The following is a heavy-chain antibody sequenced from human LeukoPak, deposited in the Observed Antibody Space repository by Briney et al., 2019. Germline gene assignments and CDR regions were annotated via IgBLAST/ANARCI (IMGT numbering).Heavy chain of an antibody. CDR1: GGSISSSSYY. D-gene: IGHD5-18*01. V-gene: IGHV4-39*07. CDR2: IYYSGST. CDR3: AREAGGYSYGYYYYYYMDV. Sequence: KASETLSLTCTVSGGSISSSSYYWGWIRQPPGKGLEWIGSIYYSGSTYYNPSLKSRVTISVDTSKNQFSLKLSSVTAADTAVYYCAREAGGYSYGYYYYYYMDVWGKGTTVTISS. J-gene: IGHJ6*03.